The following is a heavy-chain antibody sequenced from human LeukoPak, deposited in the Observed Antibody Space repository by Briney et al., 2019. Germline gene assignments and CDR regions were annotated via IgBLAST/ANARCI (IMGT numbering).Heavy chain of an antibody. Sequence: VGSLRLSCAASGFTFSSYAMSWVRQAPGKGLEWVSAISGSGGSTYYADSVKGRFTISRDNSKNTLYLQMNSLRAEDTAVYYCAKYSRGSGSYSDYWGQGTLVTVSS. D-gene: IGHD3-10*01. CDR3: AKYSRGSGSYSDY. CDR2: ISGSGGST. V-gene: IGHV3-23*01. CDR1: GFTFSSYA. J-gene: IGHJ4*02.